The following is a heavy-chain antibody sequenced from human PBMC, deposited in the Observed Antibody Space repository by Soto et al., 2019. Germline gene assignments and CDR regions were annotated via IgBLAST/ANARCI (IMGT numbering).Heavy chain of an antibody. CDR2: IIPIFGTA. V-gene: IGHV1-69*01. D-gene: IGHD1-26*01. CDR1: GGTFSSYA. Sequence: SVKVSCKASGGTFSSYAISWVRQAPGQGLEWMGGIIPIFGTANYAQKFQGRVTITADESTSTAYMELSSLRSEDTAVYYCAREWELPLSTGDYPDAFDIWGQGTMVTVSS. J-gene: IGHJ3*02. CDR3: AREWELPLSTGDYPDAFDI.